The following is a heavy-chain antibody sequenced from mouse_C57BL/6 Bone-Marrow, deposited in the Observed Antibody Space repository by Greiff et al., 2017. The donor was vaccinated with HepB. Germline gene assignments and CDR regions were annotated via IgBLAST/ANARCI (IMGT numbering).Heavy chain of an antibody. CDR2: ISYDGSN. Sequence: EVQLQESGPGLVKPSQSLSLTCSVTGYSITSGYYWNWIRQFPGNKLEWMGYISYDGSNNYNPSLKNRISITRDTSKNQFFLKLNSVTTEDTATYDCARRELFFDYWGQGTTLTVSS. CDR3: ARRELFFDY. J-gene: IGHJ2*01. V-gene: IGHV3-6*01. CDR1: GYSITSGYY.